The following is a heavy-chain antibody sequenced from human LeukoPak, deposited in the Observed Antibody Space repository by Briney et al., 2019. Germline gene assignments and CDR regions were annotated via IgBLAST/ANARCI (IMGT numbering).Heavy chain of an antibody. CDR1: GFTFRNYV. CDR3: AKDLGIAARLGGYYFDY. D-gene: IGHD6-6*01. V-gene: IGHV3-30*18. J-gene: IGHJ4*02. CDR2: ISYDGSNK. Sequence: GGSLRLSCAASGFTFRNYVMHWVRQAPGKGLEWVAVISYDGSNKYYADSVKGRFTISRDNSKNTLYLQMNSLRAEDTAVYYCAKDLGIAARLGGYYFDYWGQGTLVTVSS.